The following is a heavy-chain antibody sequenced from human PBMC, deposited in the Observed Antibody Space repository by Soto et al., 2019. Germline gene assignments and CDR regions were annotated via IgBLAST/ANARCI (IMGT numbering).Heavy chain of an antibody. J-gene: IGHJ3*02. V-gene: IGHV3-33*01. Sequence: QVQLVESGGGVVQPGRSLRLSCAASGFTFSRYGMHWVRQAPGKGLEWVAFIWYDGSNKYYADSVKGRFTISRDNAKDTVYLQMNSLRAEDTAVYYCVRERGDYGVDAFDIWGQGTMVTVSS. CDR2: IWYDGSNK. CDR3: VRERGDYGVDAFDI. CDR1: GFTFSRYG. D-gene: IGHD4-17*01.